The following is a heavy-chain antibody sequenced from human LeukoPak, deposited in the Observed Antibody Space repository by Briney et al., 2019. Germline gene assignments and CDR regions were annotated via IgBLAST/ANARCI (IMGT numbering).Heavy chain of an antibody. CDR1: GYTFTSYG. J-gene: IGHJ2*01. CDR2: ISAYNGNT. Sequence: ASVKVSCKASGYTFTSYGISWVRQAPGQGLEWLGRISAYNGNTNYAQKLQGRVTMTTDTSTSTAYMELRSLRSDDTAVYYCARLTMVRGVTSYFDWYFDLWGRGTLVTVSS. V-gene: IGHV1-18*01. D-gene: IGHD3-10*01. CDR3: ARLTMVRGVTSYFDWYFDL.